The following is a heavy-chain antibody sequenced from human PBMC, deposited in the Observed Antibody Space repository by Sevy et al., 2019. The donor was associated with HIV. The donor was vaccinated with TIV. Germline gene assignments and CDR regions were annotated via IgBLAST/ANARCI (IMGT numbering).Heavy chain of an antibody. D-gene: IGHD3-10*01. J-gene: IGHJ5*02. V-gene: IGHV3-48*02. CDR2: ITSSSNTI. Sequence: GGSLRLSCAASGFRFRDYRMNWVRQAPGKGLEWVSYITSSSNTINYADSVKGRFTISRDNGRNSLYLQINSLRYGDTAVYYCARDRGRGEVALDLWGQGTLVTVSS. CDR1: GFRFRDYR. CDR3: ARDRGRGEVALDL.